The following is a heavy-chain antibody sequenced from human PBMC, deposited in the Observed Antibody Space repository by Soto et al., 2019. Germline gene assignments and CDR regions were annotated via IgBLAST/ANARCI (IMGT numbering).Heavy chain of an antibody. CDR2: MNPNSGNT. D-gene: IGHD2-8*01. CDR3: ATYPLMVLDTFDI. Sequence: QVQLVQSGAEVEKPGASVKVSCKASGYTSTSYDINWVRQATGQGLEWMGWMNPNSGNTGYAQKFQGRVTITRSTSISTAYMELSSLTSEDTAVYYCATYPLMVLDTFDIWGEGTKVTVSS. J-gene: IGHJ3*02. V-gene: IGHV1-8*01. CDR1: GYTSTSYD.